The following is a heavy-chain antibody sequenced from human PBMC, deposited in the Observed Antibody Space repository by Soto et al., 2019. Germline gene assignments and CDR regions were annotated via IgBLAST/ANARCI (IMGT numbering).Heavy chain of an antibody. Sequence: SGKVSCKASGGTFSSYAISWVRHAPGRGLEWMGGIIPIFGTANYAQKFQGRVTITADESTSTAYMELSSLRSEDTAVYYCAREDGSGYPLDYWGQGTLVTVSS. CDR3: AREDGSGYPLDY. D-gene: IGHD3-22*01. CDR2: IIPIFGTA. V-gene: IGHV1-69*13. J-gene: IGHJ4*02. CDR1: GGTFSSYA.